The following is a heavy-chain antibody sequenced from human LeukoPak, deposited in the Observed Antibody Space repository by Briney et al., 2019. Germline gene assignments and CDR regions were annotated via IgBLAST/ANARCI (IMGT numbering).Heavy chain of an antibody. J-gene: IGHJ4*02. Sequence: VASVKVSCKASGYTFTSYGISWVRQAPGQGLEWMGWISAYNGNTDYAQKLQGRVTMTTDTSTSTAYMEPRSLRSDDTAVYYCARVATVSQWELLFLYPGYYFDYWGQGTLVTVSS. CDR1: GYTFTSYG. CDR3: ARVATVSQWELLFLYPGYYFDY. D-gene: IGHD1-26*01. V-gene: IGHV1-18*01. CDR2: ISAYNGNT.